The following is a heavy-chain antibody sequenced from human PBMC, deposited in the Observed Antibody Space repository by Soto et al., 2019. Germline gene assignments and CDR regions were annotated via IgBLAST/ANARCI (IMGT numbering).Heavy chain of an antibody. D-gene: IGHD2-2*03. CDR1: GGSISSGGYY. Sequence: SETLSLTCTVSGGSISSGGYYWSWIRQHPGKGLEWIGYIYYSGSTYYNPSLKSRVTISVDTSKNQFSLKLSSVTAADTAVYYCARDCGYCSSTSCYMFDPWGQGTLVTVSS. CDR3: ARDCGYCSSTSCYMFDP. CDR2: IYYSGST. V-gene: IGHV4-31*03. J-gene: IGHJ5*02.